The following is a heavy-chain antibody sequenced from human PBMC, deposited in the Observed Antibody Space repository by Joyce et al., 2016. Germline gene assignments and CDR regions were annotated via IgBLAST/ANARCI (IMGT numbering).Heavy chain of an antibody. V-gene: IGHV3-74*01. Sequence: EVQLVESGGGLVQPGGSLRLSCEACGFTFSNYWMHWVRQAPGKGLVWVSRINSDGSTTNYADSVKGRFTSSRDNAKNTLYLQMNSLRDEDTAVYHCVRSLYSGSQQDYWGQGTLVTVSS. CDR2: INSDGSTT. J-gene: IGHJ4*02. D-gene: IGHD1-26*01. CDR3: VRSLYSGSQQDY. CDR1: GFTFSNYW.